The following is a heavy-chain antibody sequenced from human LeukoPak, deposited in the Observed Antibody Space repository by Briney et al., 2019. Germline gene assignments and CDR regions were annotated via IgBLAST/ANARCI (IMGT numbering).Heavy chain of an antibody. D-gene: IGHD2-2*01. CDR3: ARVHCSSTSCYPYYYYYGMDV. Sequence: ASVKVSCKASGYTFTSYGISWVRQAPGQGLAWMGWISAYNGNTNYAQKLQGRVTMTTDTSTSTAYMELRSLRSDDTAVYYCARVHCSSTSCYPYYYYYGMDVWGQGTTVTVSS. V-gene: IGHV1-18*01. CDR2: ISAYNGNT. CDR1: GYTFTSYG. J-gene: IGHJ6*02.